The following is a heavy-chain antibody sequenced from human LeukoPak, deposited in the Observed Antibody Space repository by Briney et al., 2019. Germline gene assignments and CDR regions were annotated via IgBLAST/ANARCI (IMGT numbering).Heavy chain of an antibody. CDR3: ASYRNGAFDI. CDR1: GFTFTTYA. D-gene: IGHD1-14*01. V-gene: IGHV1-18*01. CDR2: ISAYNGDT. Sequence: ASVKVSRKTSGFTFTTYAISWVRQAPRLGLECMGWISAYNGDTNYAQNVQDRVTMTTDTSTSTAYLELRNLRSDDTAVYFCASYRNGAFDIWGQGTTITVSS. J-gene: IGHJ3*02.